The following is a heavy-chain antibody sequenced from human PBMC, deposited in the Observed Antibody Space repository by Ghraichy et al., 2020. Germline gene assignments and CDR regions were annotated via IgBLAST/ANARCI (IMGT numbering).Heavy chain of an antibody. D-gene: IGHD3-22*01. V-gene: IGHV4-34*01. Sequence: SETLSLTCAVYGGSFSGYYWSWIRQPPGKGLEWIGEINHSGSTNYNPSLKSRVTISVDTSKNQFSLKLSSVTAADTAVYYCAREPLPVFYDSSLHYMDVWGKGTTVTVSS. CDR3: AREPLPVFYDSSLHYMDV. CDR1: GGSFSGYY. CDR2: INHSGST. J-gene: IGHJ6*03.